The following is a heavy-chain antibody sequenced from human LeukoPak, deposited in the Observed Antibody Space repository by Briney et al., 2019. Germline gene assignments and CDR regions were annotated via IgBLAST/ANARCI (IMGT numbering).Heavy chain of an antibody. CDR1: GGSISSYY. Sequence: SETLSLTCTVSGGSISSYYWSWIRQPPGKGLEWIGYIYYSGSTNYNPSLKSRVTISVGTSKNQFSLKLSSVTAADTAVYYCARGYSSSTFDYWGQGTLVTVSS. J-gene: IGHJ4*02. CDR2: IYYSGST. D-gene: IGHD6-13*01. CDR3: ARGYSSSTFDY. V-gene: IGHV4-59*01.